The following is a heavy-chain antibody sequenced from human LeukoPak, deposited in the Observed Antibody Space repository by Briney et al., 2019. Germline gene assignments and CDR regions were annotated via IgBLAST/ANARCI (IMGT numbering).Heavy chain of an antibody. J-gene: IGHJ6*03. Sequence: GASVKVSCKASGYTFTGYYMHWVRQAPGQGLEWMGWINPNSGGTNYAQKFQGRVTMTRDTSISTAYMELGRLRSDDTAVYYCARDGDIVVVPAAITYYYYMDVWGKGTTVTVSS. CDR3: ARDGDIVVVPAAITYYYYMDV. D-gene: IGHD2-2*01. CDR2: INPNSGGT. CDR1: GYTFTGYY. V-gene: IGHV1-2*02.